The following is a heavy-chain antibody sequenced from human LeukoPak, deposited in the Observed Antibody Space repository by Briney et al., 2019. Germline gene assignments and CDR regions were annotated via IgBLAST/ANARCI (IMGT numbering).Heavy chain of an antibody. J-gene: IGHJ5*02. CDR3: ASQSYARFDP. CDR1: GFTFSSFG. Sequence: GGSLRLSCAASGFTFSSFGMTWVRQAPGKGLEWVSSISGSGGITYYADSVKGRFTISRDNARNSMFLQMNSLRVEDTAVYYCASQSYARFDPWGQGTLVTVSS. D-gene: IGHD3-16*01. CDR2: ISGSGGIT. V-gene: IGHV3-23*01.